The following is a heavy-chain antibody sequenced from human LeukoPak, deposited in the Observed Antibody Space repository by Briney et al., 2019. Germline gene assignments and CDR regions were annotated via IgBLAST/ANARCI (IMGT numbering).Heavy chain of an antibody. V-gene: IGHV4-59*12. Sequence: SETLSLTCTVSGGSISSYYWSWIRQPPGKGLEWIGYIYYSGSTNYNPSLKSRVTISVDTSKNQFSLKLNSVTAADTAVYYCARVVYGDSSKDFDYWGQGTLVTVSS. D-gene: IGHD4-17*01. CDR1: GGSISSYY. J-gene: IGHJ4*02. CDR2: IYYSGST. CDR3: ARVVYGDSSKDFDY.